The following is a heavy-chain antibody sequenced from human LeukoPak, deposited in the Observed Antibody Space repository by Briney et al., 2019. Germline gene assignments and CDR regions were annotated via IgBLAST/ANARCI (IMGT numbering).Heavy chain of an antibody. V-gene: IGHV4-39*01. CDR2: ISYSERT. CDR3: ATTSYYVSDY. CDR1: GGSMSSSTNC. J-gene: IGHJ4*02. D-gene: IGHD2-2*01. Sequence: TSETLSLTCSVSGGSMSSSTNCWGWIRQPPGKGLEWIGCISYSERTYYNPSLKSRVTISEDTSKNQFSLKLSSVTAADTAVYYCATTSYYVSDYWGQGTLVSVSS.